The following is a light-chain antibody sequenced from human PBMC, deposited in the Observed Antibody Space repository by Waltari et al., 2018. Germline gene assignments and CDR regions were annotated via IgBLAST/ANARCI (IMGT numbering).Light chain of an antibody. CDR3: QQRYNWPLT. CDR1: QSINSY. V-gene: IGKV3-11*01. Sequence: EIVLTQSPATLSLSPGERATLSCRASQSINSYLAWYQQKPGQAPRLLIYDASNRATGVPVRFSGSGSGSDFTLTISSLDPEDFAVYYCQQRYNWPLTFGQGTRLEIK. CDR2: DAS. J-gene: IGKJ5*01.